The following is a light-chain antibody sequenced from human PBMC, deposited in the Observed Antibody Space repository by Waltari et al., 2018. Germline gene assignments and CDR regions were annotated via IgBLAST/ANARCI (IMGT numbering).Light chain of an antibody. CDR3: CSYAGSTTHVV. V-gene: IGLV2-23*02. J-gene: IGLJ2*01. CDR2: DVT. Sequence: QSALTQPASASGSPGQSITISCTRTRRASGGYKLLPLYQQHPDKAPKLMFDDVTERPSGGSNRFSGSKSGNTASLTISGLRAEDEADYYCCSYAGSTTHVVFGGGTKLTVL. CDR1: RRASGGYKL.